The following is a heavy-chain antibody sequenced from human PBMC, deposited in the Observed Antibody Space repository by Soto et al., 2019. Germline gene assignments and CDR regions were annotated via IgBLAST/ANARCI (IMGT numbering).Heavy chain of an antibody. V-gene: IGHV2-5*02. CDR2: IYWDDDK. Sequence: SGPTLVNPTQTLTLTCTFSGFSLTTSGVGVGWIRQPPGKALEWLALIYWDDDKRYSPSLKTRLTITKDTSKNQVVLTMTNMDPVDTATYYCAQRGMADNWFDPWGQGTLVTVSS. J-gene: IGHJ5*02. CDR3: AQRGMADNWFDP. D-gene: IGHD6-13*01. CDR1: GFSLTTSGVG.